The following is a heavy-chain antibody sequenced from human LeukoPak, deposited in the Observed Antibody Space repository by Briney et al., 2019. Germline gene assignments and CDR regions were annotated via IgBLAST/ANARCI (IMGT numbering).Heavy chain of an antibody. D-gene: IGHD3-22*01. CDR2: VSSDGSNK. CDR3: AQENYYDSSAYIDH. CDR1: GFTFSSYG. J-gene: IGHJ4*02. Sequence: GGSLRLSCAASGFTFSSYGMHWVRQAPGKGLEWVAVVSSDGSNKNYGDSVKGRFTISRDNSKNTLYLQINSLRSDDTAVYYCAQENYYDSSAYIDHWGQGTLVTVSS. V-gene: IGHV3-30*03.